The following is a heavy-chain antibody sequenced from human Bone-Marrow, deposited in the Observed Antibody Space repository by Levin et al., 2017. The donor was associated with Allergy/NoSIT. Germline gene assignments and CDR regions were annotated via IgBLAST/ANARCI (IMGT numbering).Heavy chain of an antibody. Sequence: EASVKVSCKASGYTFTSYDINWVRQATGQGLEWMGWMNPNSGNTGYAQKFQGRVTMTRNTSISTAYMELSSLRSEDTAVYYCARTYYYDSSGIQNNGGENWFDPWGQGTLVTVSS. CDR3: ARTYYYDSSGIQNNGGENWFDP. J-gene: IGHJ5*02. V-gene: IGHV1-8*01. CDR1: GYTFTSYD. D-gene: IGHD3-22*01. CDR2: MNPNSGNT.